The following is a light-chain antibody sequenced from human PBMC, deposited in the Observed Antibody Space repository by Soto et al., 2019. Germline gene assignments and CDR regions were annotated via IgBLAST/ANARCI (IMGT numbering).Light chain of an antibody. CDR3: QHYDHLPGVT. CDR1: HDISNY. V-gene: IGKV1-33*01. CDR2: GAS. J-gene: IGKJ5*01. Sequence: DIQMTQSPSSLSASIGDRVTITCQASHDISNYLNWYQQKPGKAPKLLIFGASNLETGVPSRFSGSGSGTDFTFTISSLQPEDFATYYCQHYDHLPGVTFGQGTRLEIK.